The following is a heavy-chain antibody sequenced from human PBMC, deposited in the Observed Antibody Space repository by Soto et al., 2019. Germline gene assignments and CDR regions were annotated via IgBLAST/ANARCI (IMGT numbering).Heavy chain of an antibody. CDR2: INPNSGGT. Sequence: ASVKVSCKASGYTFTGYYMHWVRQAPGQGLERMGWINPNSGGTNYAQKFQGRVTMTRDTSISTAYMELSRLRSDDTAVYYCAKSAPEYYDFWSGYYTGYYYYYGMDVWGQGTTVTV. CDR3: AKSAPEYYDFWSGYYTGYYYYYGMDV. D-gene: IGHD3-3*01. J-gene: IGHJ6*02. V-gene: IGHV1-2*02. CDR1: GYTFTGYY.